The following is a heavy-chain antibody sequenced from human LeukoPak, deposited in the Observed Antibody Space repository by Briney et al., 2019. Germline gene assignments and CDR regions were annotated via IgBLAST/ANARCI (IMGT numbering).Heavy chain of an antibody. CDR3: ARGKGRWLQPLVDY. V-gene: IGHV4-59*01. Sequence: SETLSLTCTVSGGSISSYYWSWIRQPPGKGLEWIGYIYYSGSTNYNPSLKSRVTISVDTSKNQFSLKLSSVTAADTAVYYCARGKGRWLQPLVDYWGQGTLVTVPS. CDR1: GGSISSYY. J-gene: IGHJ4*02. CDR2: IYYSGST. D-gene: IGHD5-24*01.